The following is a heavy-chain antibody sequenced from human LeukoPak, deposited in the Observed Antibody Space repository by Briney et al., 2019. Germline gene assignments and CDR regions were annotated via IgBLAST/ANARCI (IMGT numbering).Heavy chain of an antibody. D-gene: IGHD4-23*01. CDR3: AREGIVKTGGFDY. CDR2: IYYSGST. J-gene: IGHJ4*02. Sequence: PSETLSLTCTVSGGSISSYYWSWIRQPPGKGLEWIGYIYYSGSTNYNPSLKSRVTISVDTSKNQFSLKLSSVTAADTAVYYCAREGIVKTGGFDYWGQGTLVTVSS. V-gene: IGHV4-59*01. CDR1: GGSISSYY.